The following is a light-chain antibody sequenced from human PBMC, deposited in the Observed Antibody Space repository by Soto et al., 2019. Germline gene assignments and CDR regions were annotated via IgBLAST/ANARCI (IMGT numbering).Light chain of an antibody. J-gene: IGKJ1*01. Sequence: EIVLTQSPGTLSLSPGERATLSCRASQSVRSNFLAWYQQRPGQAPRLLIYGASSRATDIPDRFSGSGSGTDFTLIISRLGPEDCAVYYCQQYGSALQTFGQGTKVEIK. CDR1: QSVRSNF. CDR3: QQYGSALQT. CDR2: GAS. V-gene: IGKV3-20*01.